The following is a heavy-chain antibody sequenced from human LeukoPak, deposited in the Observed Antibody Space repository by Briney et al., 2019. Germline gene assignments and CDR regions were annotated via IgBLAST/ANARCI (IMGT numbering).Heavy chain of an antibody. Sequence: PSETLSLTCAVFGGSFSTNYWSWIRQPPGKGLEWIGEVNHGGSTSFNPSPKSRVTISVDTSKNQFPLKLTSVTAADTAVYYCARVGGEYWGQGTLVTVSS. CDR1: GGSFSTNY. V-gene: IGHV4-34*01. D-gene: IGHD1-26*01. J-gene: IGHJ4*02. CDR3: ARVGGEY. CDR2: VNHGGST.